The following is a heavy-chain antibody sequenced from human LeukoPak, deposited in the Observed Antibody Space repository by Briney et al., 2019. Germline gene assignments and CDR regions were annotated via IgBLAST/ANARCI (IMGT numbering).Heavy chain of an antibody. CDR2: MNPHSGNT. D-gene: IGHD2-21*02. Sequence: ASVKVSCKASGYTFTGYYMHWVRQAPGQGLEWMGWMNPHSGNTGYAQKFQGRVTITRNTSISTAYMELSSLRSEDTAVYYCARGGAVVTAADYWGQGTLVTVSS. CDR3: ARGGAVVTAADY. CDR1: GYTFTGYY. J-gene: IGHJ4*02. V-gene: IGHV1-8*03.